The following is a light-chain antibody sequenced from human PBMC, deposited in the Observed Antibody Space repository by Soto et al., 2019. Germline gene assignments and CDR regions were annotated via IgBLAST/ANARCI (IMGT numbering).Light chain of an antibody. J-gene: IGLJ3*02. CDR1: TSDVGGYNY. V-gene: IGLV2-11*02. CDR3: CSYADTYTWV. CDR2: DVR. Sequence: QSALTQPRSVSGSPGQSVTISCTGTTSDVGGYNYVSWYQQHPGKAPKVMIYDVRKRPSGVPDRFSGSKFANTASLTISGLQAEDEADYYCCSYADTYTWVFGGGIKLTVL.